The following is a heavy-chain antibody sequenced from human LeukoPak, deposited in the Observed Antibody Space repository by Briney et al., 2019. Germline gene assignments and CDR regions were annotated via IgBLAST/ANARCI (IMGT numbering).Heavy chain of an antibody. CDR2: ISAYNGNS. D-gene: IGHD1-26*01. CDR1: GYTFTSYG. Sequence: ASVKVSCKASGYTFTSYGISWVRQAPGQGLEWMGWISAYNGNSNYSQKFQGRVTITRDTSASTAYMELSSLRSEDTAVYYCARWRKWELGYVRLGDWGQGTLVTVSS. CDR3: ARWRKWELGYVRLGD. V-gene: IGHV1-18*01. J-gene: IGHJ4*02.